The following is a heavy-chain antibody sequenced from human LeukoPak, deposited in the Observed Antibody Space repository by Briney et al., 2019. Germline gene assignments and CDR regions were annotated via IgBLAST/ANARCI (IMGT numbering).Heavy chain of an antibody. CDR1: GYTFTSYD. CDR3: ASSVVASIQFDY. CDR2: MNPNSGNT. V-gene: IGHV1-8*03. J-gene: IGHJ4*02. D-gene: IGHD2-15*01. Sequence: ASVKVSCKASGYTFTSYDINWVRQATGQGLEWMGWMNPNSGNTGYAQKFQGRVTITRNTSISAAYMELSSLRSEDTAVYYCASSVVASIQFDYWGQGTLVTVSS.